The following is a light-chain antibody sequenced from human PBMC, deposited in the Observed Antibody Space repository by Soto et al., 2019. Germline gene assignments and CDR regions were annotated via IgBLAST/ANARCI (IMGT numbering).Light chain of an antibody. CDR2: EVT. CDR3: SSYAASNNFYFV. Sequence: QSALTQPPSASGSPGQSVTISCTGTSSDVGGYNYVSWYQQYPGRAPKLMIYEVTKRPSGVPDRFSGSKSGNTASLTVSGLQAEDAGDYYCSSYAASNNFYFVFGGGTKLTVL. V-gene: IGLV2-8*01. CDR1: SSDVGGYNY. J-gene: IGLJ3*02.